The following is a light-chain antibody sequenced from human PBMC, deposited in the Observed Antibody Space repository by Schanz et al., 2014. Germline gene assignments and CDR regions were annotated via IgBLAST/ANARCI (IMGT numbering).Light chain of an antibody. CDR1: SSDVGGYNS. Sequence: QSALTQPRSVSGSPGQSVTISCTGTSSDVGGYNSVSWFQQHPGRAPTLMIYDVSKRPSGVPDRFSGSQAGNTASLTISGLQAEDESDYYCCSYAGSRWGFGGGTKLTVL. CDR3: CSYAGSRWG. J-gene: IGLJ3*02. CDR2: DVS. V-gene: IGLV2-11*01.